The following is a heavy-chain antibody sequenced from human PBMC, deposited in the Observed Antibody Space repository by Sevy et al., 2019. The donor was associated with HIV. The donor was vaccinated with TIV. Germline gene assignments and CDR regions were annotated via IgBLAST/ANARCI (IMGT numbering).Heavy chain of an antibody. CDR1: GFTFSSYW. J-gene: IGHJ6*02. CDR3: ASDWGDDFDDRRASYYYFYGMDV. D-gene: IGHD4-17*01. V-gene: IGHV3-7*01. Sequence: GGSLRLSCAASGFTFSSYWMTWVRQAPGKGLEWVANIKQDGSGKYYVDSVKGRFTISRDNAKNSLYLQMNSLRADDPAVYYCASDWGDDFDDRRASYYYFYGMDVWGQGTTVTVSS. CDR2: IKQDGSGK.